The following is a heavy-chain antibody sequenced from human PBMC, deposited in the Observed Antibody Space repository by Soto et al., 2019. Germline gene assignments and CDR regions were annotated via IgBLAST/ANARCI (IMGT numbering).Heavy chain of an antibody. CDR2: ISNDGSNK. Sequence: GGSLRLSCAASGFTFSSYAMHWVRQAPGKGLEWVAVISNDGSNKYYVDSVKGRFTISRDNSKNTLYLQMNSLRAEDTAVYYCARDLHGSGSYYYYYGMDVWGQGTTVTVSS. CDR3: ARDLHGSGSYYYYYGMDV. J-gene: IGHJ6*02. V-gene: IGHV3-30-3*01. CDR1: GFTFSSYA. D-gene: IGHD3-10*01.